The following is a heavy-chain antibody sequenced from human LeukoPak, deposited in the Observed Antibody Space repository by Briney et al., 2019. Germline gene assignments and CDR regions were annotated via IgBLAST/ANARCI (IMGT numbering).Heavy chain of an antibody. D-gene: IGHD3-10*01. CDR2: INAGNGNT. J-gene: IGHJ5*02. Sequence: GASVKVSCKASGYTFTSYAMHWVRQAPGQRLEWMGWINAGNGNTKYSQKFQGRVTITRDTSASTAYMELSSLRSEDTAVYYCARDAMIWFGELLYGYSNWFDPWGQGTLVTVSS. V-gene: IGHV1-3*01. CDR1: GYTFTSYA. CDR3: ARDAMIWFGELLYGYSNWFDP.